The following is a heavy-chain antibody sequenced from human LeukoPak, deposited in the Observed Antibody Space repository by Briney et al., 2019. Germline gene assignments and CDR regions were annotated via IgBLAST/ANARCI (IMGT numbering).Heavy chain of an antibody. CDR3: ARGRRSSGGSRYDY. D-gene: IGHD2-15*01. CDR1: GGSFSGYY. V-gene: IGHV4-34*01. Sequence: SETLSLTCAVYGGSFSGYYWSWIRQPPGKGLEWIGEINHSGSTNYNPSLKSRVTISVDTSKNQFSLKLSSVTAADTAVYYCARGRRSSGGSRYDYWGQGTLVTVSS. CDR2: INHSGST. J-gene: IGHJ4*02.